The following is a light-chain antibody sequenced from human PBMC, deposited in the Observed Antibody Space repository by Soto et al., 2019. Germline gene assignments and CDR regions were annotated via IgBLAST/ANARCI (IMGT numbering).Light chain of an antibody. Sequence: VLTQSPATLSLSAGERATPSCMGSQSAGNSLAWYQERPGQAPRLLIYDASNRATGIPPTFSGSGSGTDFTLTISSLEPEDFAVYYCQQRSSWPPPTFGGGTKVDIK. CDR3: QQRSSWPPPT. V-gene: IGKV3-11*01. CDR1: QSAGNS. CDR2: DAS. J-gene: IGKJ4*01.